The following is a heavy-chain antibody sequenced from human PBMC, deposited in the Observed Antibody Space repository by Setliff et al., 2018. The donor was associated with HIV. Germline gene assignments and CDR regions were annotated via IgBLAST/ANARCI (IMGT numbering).Heavy chain of an antibody. CDR2: IYHTGST. J-gene: IGHJ5*02. D-gene: IGHD1-20*01. V-gene: IGHV4-38-2*01. CDR1: GYSISSGYY. Sequence: SETLSLTCAVSGYSISSGYYWDWIRQPPGKGLEWIGSIYHTGSTYSNPSLKSRVTISVDSSKNQFSLKLSSVTAADTAVYYCARSDPVDNWNPTLKWFDPWGQGTLVTV. CDR3: ARSDPVDNWNPTLKWFDP.